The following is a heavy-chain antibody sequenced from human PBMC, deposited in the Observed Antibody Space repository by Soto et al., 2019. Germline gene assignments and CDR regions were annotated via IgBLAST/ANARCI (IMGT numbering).Heavy chain of an antibody. D-gene: IGHD3-3*02. CDR3: AIDTTPVLAEVSWVDH. Sequence: QVQLVESGGGVVQPGRSLRLSCVGSGFNFNSYGMHWVRQAPGKGLEWVALVSYDGSNQYYADSVKGRLTTTRDNSKNTVYLQMSGLGPEDTALYYCAIDTTPVLAEVSWVDHWGQGTLVSVAS. CDR1: GFNFNSYG. V-gene: IGHV3-30*03. J-gene: IGHJ4*02. CDR2: VSYDGSNQ.